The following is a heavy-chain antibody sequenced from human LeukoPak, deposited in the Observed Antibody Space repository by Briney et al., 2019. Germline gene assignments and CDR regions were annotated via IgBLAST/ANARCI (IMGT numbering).Heavy chain of an antibody. CDR3: ARDKEGAFDI. CDR1: GFTFSSYG. CDR2: IWYDGSNK. V-gene: IGHV3-33*01. J-gene: IGHJ3*02. Sequence: GRSLRLSCAASGFTFSSYGMHWVRRAPGKGLEWVAVIWYDGSNKYYADSVKGRFTISRDNSKNTLYLQMNSLRAEDTAVYYCARDKEGAFDIWGQGTMVTVSS.